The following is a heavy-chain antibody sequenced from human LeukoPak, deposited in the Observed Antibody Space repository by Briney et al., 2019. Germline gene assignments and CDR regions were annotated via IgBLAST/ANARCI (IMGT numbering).Heavy chain of an antibody. V-gene: IGHV4-61*02. CDR2: THTSGST. D-gene: IGHD3-22*01. J-gene: IGHJ4*02. CDR3: ARGVTYYYDSSGYLY. Sequence: ASETLSLTCTVSGDSISSGSYYWSWIRQPAGKGLEWIGRTHTSGSTNYNPSLKSRVTISADTSKNQFSLKLSSVTAADTAVYYCARGVTYYYDSSGYLYWGQGTLVPVSS. CDR1: GDSISSGSYY.